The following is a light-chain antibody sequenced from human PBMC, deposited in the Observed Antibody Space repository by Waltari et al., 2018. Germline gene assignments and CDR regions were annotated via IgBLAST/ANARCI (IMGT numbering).Light chain of an antibody. V-gene: IGLV2-11*01. CDR3: CSYAGRYTSVV. CDR2: EVT. J-gene: IGLJ2*01. Sequence: QSALTQPRSVSGSPGQSVAFSCTGTSSDVGGYNYVSWFQQPPSKAPQLMIFEVTKRPPGVPDRFSGSKSGSTASLTISGLQAEDEADYYCCSYAGRYTSVVFGGGTKLTVL. CDR1: SSDVGGYNY.